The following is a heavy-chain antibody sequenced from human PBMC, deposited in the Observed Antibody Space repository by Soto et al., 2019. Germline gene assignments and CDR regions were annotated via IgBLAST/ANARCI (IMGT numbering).Heavy chain of an antibody. J-gene: IGHJ4*02. Sequence: QVQLVQSGAEVKKPGASVKVSCKASGYTFTDYALHWVRQAPGQRLEWMGWINAGNGNTKRSQKFQGRVTITSDTSAITAYMELSSLKSEDTAVYYCARGDYYDIPDYWGQGALGTVSS. V-gene: IGHV1-3*01. CDR2: INAGNGNT. CDR1: GYTFTDYA. D-gene: IGHD3-22*01. CDR3: ARGDYYDIPDY.